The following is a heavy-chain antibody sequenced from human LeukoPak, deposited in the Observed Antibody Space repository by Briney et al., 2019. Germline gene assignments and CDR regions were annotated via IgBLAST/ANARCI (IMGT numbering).Heavy chain of an antibody. CDR1: GESFGGFY. CDR3: ARHRGWHPPDY. J-gene: IGHJ4*02. V-gene: IGHV4-34*01. Sequence: PSETRSLTCAVYGESFGGFYWSWIRQPPGKGREWVGEIKHGVNVNYKPSLKSRVTVSVDTSKNQFSLKLPSATAPDTAVYYCARHRGWHPPDYWSQGTLVTVSS. CDR2: IKHGVNV. D-gene: IGHD6-19*01.